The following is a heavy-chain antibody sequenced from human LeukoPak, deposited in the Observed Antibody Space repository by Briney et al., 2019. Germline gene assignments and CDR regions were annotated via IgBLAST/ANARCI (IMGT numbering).Heavy chain of an antibody. CDR1: GYTFTSYY. D-gene: IGHD2-2*01. CDR3: AREPHRYCSSTTCYVFDY. Sequence: ASVKVSCKASGYTFTSYYMHWVRHVPGQGLEWMGIINPSSGTPSYSQKLQGRVIMTRDTSTSTVYMELSSLRSEDTAVYYCAREPHRYCSSTTCYVFDYWGQGTLVTVSS. V-gene: IGHV1-46*01. CDR2: INPSSGTP. J-gene: IGHJ4*02.